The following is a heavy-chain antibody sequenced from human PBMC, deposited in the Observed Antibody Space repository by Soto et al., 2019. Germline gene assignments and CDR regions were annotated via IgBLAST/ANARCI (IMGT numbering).Heavy chain of an antibody. J-gene: IGHJ6*02. CDR1: GGTFSSYA. D-gene: IGHD3-16*01. Sequence: SVKVSCKASGGTFSSYAIGWVRQAPGQGLEWMGGIIPIFGTANYAQKFQGRVTITADESTSTAYMELSSLRSEDTAVYYCARDWGTRQTSGSYGMDVWGQGTTVTVSS. V-gene: IGHV1-69*13. CDR2: IIPIFGTA. CDR3: ARDWGTRQTSGSYGMDV.